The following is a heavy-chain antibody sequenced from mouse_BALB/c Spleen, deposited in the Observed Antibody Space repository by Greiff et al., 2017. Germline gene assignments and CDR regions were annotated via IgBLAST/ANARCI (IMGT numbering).Heavy chain of an antibody. CDR2: ISSGGST. CDR1: GFTFSSYA. J-gene: IGHJ2*01. V-gene: IGHV5-6-5*01. Sequence: EVHLVESGGGLVKPGGSLKLSCAASGFTFSSYAMSWVRQTPEKRLEWVASISSGGSTYYPDSVKGRFTISRDNARNILYLQMSSLRSEDTAMYYCAREDYYGSRYFDYWGQGTTLTVSS. CDR3: AREDYYGSRYFDY. D-gene: IGHD1-1*01.